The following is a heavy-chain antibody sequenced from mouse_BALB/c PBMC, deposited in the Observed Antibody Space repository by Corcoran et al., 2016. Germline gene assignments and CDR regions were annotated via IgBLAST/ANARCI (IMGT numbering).Heavy chain of an antibody. CDR2: ILWNYSK. CDR3: ARMGVYDRYDYWYVDG. D-gene: IGHD2-14*01. J-gene: IGHJ1*01. CDR1: GFSLSTSNMG. V-gene: IGHV8-5*01. Sequence: QVTLKESGPGILQPSQTLSLTCSFSGFSLSTSNMGVGWFRQPSGKGLEWLLHILWNYSKYYNPALKSRLTISKDTYNNQVFLKIANGDTADTATYYWARMGVYDRYDYWYVDGGGAGTTATVTS.